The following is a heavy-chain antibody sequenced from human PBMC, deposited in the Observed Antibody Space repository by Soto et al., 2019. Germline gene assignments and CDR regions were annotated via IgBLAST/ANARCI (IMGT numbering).Heavy chain of an antibody. V-gene: IGHV1-8*01. D-gene: IGHD3-9*01. Sequence: ASVQVSCKASGYTFTSYDINWVRQATGQGLEWMGWMNPNSGNTGYAQKFQGRVTMTRNTSISTAYMELSSLRSEDTAVYYCARVWYYDILTGYYGLDDSGQGKLGTVAS. CDR2: MNPNSGNT. CDR1: GYTFTSYD. CDR3: ARVWYYDILTGYYGLDD. J-gene: IGHJ4*02.